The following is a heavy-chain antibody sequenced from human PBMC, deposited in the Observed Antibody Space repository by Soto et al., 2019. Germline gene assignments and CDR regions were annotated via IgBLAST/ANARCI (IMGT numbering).Heavy chain of an antibody. D-gene: IGHD4-17*01. CDR3: ARWARGVTTGFDY. J-gene: IGHJ4*02. CDR1: GGSISSYY. V-gene: IGHV4-59*01. CDR2: IYYSGST. Sequence: SETLSLTCTVSGGSISSYYWSWIRQPPGKGLEWIGYIYYSGSTNYNPSLKSRVTISVDTSKNQFSLKLSSVTAADTTVYYCARWARGVTTGFDYWGQGTLVTVSS.